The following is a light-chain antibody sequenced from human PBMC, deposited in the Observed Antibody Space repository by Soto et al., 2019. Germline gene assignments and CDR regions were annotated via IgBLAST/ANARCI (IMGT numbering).Light chain of an antibody. J-gene: IGKJ3*01. V-gene: IGKV3-20*01. Sequence: EIVLTQSPGTLSLSPGESATLSCRASQSISSSYFAWYQHKPGQAPRLLIYGSSGRATGIPDRFSGGGSGTDFTLTIRRLEPEDYAVYFCHQHGSSPFTFSPGTKVDL. CDR1: QSISSSY. CDR3: HQHGSSPFT. CDR2: GSS.